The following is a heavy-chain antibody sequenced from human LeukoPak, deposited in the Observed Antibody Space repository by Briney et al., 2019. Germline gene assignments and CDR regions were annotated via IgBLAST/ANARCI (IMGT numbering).Heavy chain of an antibody. Sequence: SETLSLTCTVSGGSISSGGYYWSWICQHPGKGLEWIGYIYYSGSTYYNPSLKSRVTISVDTSKNQFSLKLSSVTAADTAVYYCARASGSHYFDYWGQGTLVTVSS. CDR3: ARASGSHYFDY. CDR1: GGSISSGGYY. D-gene: IGHD1-26*01. CDR2: IYYSGST. J-gene: IGHJ4*02. V-gene: IGHV4-31*03.